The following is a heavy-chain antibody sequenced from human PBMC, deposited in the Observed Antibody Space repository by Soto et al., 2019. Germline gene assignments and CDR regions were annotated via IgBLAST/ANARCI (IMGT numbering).Heavy chain of an antibody. CDR1: GGSISSYY. Sequence: SEALSLTCTVSGGSISSYYWSWIRQPPGKGLEWIGYIYYSGSTNYNPSLKSRVTISVDTSKNQFSLKLSSATAADTAVYYCARLKYYYMDVWGKGTTVTVSS. D-gene: IGHD3-16*01. CDR3: ARLKYYYMDV. CDR2: IYYSGST. V-gene: IGHV4-59*01. J-gene: IGHJ6*03.